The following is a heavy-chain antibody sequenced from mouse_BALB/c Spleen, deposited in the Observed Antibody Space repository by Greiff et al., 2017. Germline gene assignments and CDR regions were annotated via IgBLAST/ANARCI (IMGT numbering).Heavy chain of an antibody. CDR2: IDPANGNT. CDR1: GFNIKDTY. V-gene: IGHV14-3*02. Sequence: VQLKQSGAELVKPGASVKLSCTASGFNIKDTYMHWVKQRPEQGLEWIGRIDPANGNTKYDPKFQGKATITADTSSNTAYLQLSSLTSEDTAVYYCASLSTMITHYWGQGTTLTVSS. J-gene: IGHJ2*01. D-gene: IGHD2-4*01. CDR3: ASLSTMITHY.